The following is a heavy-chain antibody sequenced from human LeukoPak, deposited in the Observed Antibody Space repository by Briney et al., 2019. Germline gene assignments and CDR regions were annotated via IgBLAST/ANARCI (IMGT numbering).Heavy chain of an antibody. V-gene: IGHV4-39*07. CDR3: ARDTPLSQMYYYGSGSFHAFDI. CDR1: GDSITGGSFY. CDR2: IYYSGNI. D-gene: IGHD3-10*01. J-gene: IGHJ3*02. Sequence: PSETLSLTCIVSGDSITGGSFYWGWVRQSPGKGLEWIGSIYYSGNIYNNPSLKSRVTVSIDTSQNRFSLKLKSVTAADTAVYYCARDTPLSQMYYYGSGSFHAFDIWGQGTMVTVSS.